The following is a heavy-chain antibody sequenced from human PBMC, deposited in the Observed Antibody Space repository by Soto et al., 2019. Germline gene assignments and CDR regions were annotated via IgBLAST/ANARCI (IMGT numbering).Heavy chain of an antibody. CDR1: GYTFSNYE. D-gene: IGHD3-3*01. V-gene: IGHV1-8*01. Sequence: ASVKVSCKASGYTFSNYEINWVRRASGQGLEWMGRMNPNDVNTGYAQNFQGRVSMTRNTCINTAYMELSSLRSDDTAVYYCARGPRESGEWLLFDYWGQGALFTAPQ. J-gene: IGHJ4*02. CDR3: ARGPRESGEWLLFDY. CDR2: MNPNDVNT.